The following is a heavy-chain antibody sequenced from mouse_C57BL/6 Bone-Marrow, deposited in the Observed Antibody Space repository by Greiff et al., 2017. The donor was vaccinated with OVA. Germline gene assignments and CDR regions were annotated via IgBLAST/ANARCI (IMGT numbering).Heavy chain of an antibody. V-gene: IGHV5-4*01. CDR2: ISDGGSYT. CDR1: GFTFSSYA. CDR3: SREGYYVSKDYYAMDY. Sequence: EVKLVESGGGLVKPGGSLKLSCAASGFTFSSYAMSWVRQTPEKRLEWVATISDGGSYTYYPDNVKGRFTLSRDNATNNLYLQMSNLKSDDTAMYYWSREGYYVSKDYYAMDYWGQGTSVTVSS. D-gene: IGHD1-1*01. J-gene: IGHJ4*01.